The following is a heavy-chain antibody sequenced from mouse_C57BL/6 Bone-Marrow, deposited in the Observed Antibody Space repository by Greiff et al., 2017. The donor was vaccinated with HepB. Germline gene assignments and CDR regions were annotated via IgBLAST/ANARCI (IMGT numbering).Heavy chain of an antibody. J-gene: IGHJ3*01. CDR1: GYTFTSYW. V-gene: IGHV1-64*01. CDR3: ARAGWLTAWFAY. CDR2: IHPNSGST. Sequence: QVQLQQPGAELVKPGASVKLSCKASGYTFTSYWMHWVKQRPGQGLEWIGMIHPNSGSTNYHEKFKSKATLTVDKSSSTAYMQLSSLTSEDSAVYYCARAGWLTAWFAYWGQGTLVTVSA. D-gene: IGHD2-3*01.